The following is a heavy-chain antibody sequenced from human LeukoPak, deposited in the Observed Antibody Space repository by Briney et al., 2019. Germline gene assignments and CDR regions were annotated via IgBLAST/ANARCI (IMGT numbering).Heavy chain of an antibody. Sequence: GRSLRLSCAASGFTFGDYAMHWVRQAPGKGLEWVSGISWNSGSIGYADSVKGRFTISRDNAKSSLYLQMNSLRAEDTALYYCAKGIVVVATTGYFDYWGQGTLVTVSS. J-gene: IGHJ4*02. V-gene: IGHV3-9*01. CDR1: GFTFGDYA. D-gene: IGHD3-22*01. CDR2: ISWNSGSI. CDR3: AKGIVVVATTGYFDY.